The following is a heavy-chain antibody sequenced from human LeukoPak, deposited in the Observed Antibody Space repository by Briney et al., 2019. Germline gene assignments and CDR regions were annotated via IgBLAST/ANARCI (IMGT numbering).Heavy chain of an antibody. CDR2: ISGSGGST. V-gene: IGHV3-23*01. CDR3: AKEAEKAKVLRFLEWLLSPWFDP. CDR1: GFTFSSYA. Sequence: GGSLRLSCAASGFTFSSYAMSWVRQAPGKGLEWVSAISGSGGSTYYADSVKGRFTISRDNSKNTLYLQMNSLRAEDTAVYYCAKEAEKAKVLRFLEWLLSPWFDPWGQGTLVTVSS. D-gene: IGHD3-3*01. J-gene: IGHJ5*02.